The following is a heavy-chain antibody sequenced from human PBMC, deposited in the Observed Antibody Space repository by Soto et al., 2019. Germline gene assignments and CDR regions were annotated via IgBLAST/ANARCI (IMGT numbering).Heavy chain of an antibody. CDR3: ARDRRDYCSSTSRYDGSLRYYMDA. CDR1: GGSISSGGYY. V-gene: IGHV4-31*03. CDR2: IYYSGST. J-gene: IGHJ6*03. Sequence: QVQLQESGPGLVKPSQTLSLTCTVSGGSISSGGYYWSWIRQHPGKGLEWIGYIYYSGSTYYNPSLKRRVTISVETSKTQHSLKQSSVTAADTAVYYCARDRRDYCSSTSRYDGSLRYYMDAWGKGTTVTVSS. D-gene: IGHD2-2*01.